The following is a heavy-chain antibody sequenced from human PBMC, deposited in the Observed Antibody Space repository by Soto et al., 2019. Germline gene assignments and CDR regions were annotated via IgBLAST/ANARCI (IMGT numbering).Heavy chain of an antibody. Sequence: PSETLSLTCAVYGGSFSGYYWSWIRQPPGKGLEWIGEINHSGSTNYNPSLKSRVTISVDTSKNQFSLKLSSVTAADTAVYYCARAYDFWSGYYSNWSQGTLVTVSS. CDR2: INHSGST. CDR3: ARAYDFWSGYYSN. CDR1: GGSFSGYY. V-gene: IGHV4-34*01. J-gene: IGHJ4*02. D-gene: IGHD3-3*01.